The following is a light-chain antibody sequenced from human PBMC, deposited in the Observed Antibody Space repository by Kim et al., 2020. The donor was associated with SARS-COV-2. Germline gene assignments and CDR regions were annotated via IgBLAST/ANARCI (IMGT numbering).Light chain of an antibody. CDR3: QKYDSAPWT. Sequence: DIQMTQSPSSLSASVGDGVTITCRASQGISNYLAWYQQKPGRVPRVLIYSASTLLSGVPSRFSGSRSGTDFTLTISSLQPEDVATYYCQKYDSAPWTFGQGTKV. CDR1: QGISNY. V-gene: IGKV1-27*01. J-gene: IGKJ1*01. CDR2: SAS.